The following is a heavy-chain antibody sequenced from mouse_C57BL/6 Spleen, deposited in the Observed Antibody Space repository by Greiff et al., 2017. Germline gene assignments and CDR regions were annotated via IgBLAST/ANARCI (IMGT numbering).Heavy chain of an antibody. CDR3: ASQEYSSGPAWFAY. CDR2: IWSDGST. Sequence: QVQLQQSGPGLVAPSQSLSITCTVSGFSLTSYGVHWVRQPPGKGLEWLVVIWSDGSTTYNSALKSRLSISKDNSKSQVFLKMNSLQTDDTAMYYCASQEYSSGPAWFAYWGQGTLVTVSA. D-gene: IGHD3-2*02. J-gene: IGHJ3*01. V-gene: IGHV2-6*03. CDR1: GFSLTSYG.